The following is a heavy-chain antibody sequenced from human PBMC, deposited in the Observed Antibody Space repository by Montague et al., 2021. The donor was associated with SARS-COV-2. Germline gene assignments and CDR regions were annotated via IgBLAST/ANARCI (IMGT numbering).Heavy chain of an antibody. CDR3: ARDGADYSFAYYHEMDV. CDR1: GAPVRTYY. Sequence: SETLSLTCTVSGAPVRTYYWSWIRQSAGKKLEWMGRLYTSGGTYYNPSFKSRVTMSLDTSKNLFSLNLSSMTAADTAVYYCARDGADYSFAYYHEMDVWGQGIAVTVSS. J-gene: IGHJ6*02. V-gene: IGHV4-4*07. CDR2: LYTSGGT. D-gene: IGHD5-12*01.